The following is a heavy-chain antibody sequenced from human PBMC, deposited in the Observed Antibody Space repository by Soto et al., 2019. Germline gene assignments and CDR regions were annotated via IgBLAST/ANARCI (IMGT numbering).Heavy chain of an antibody. Sequence: SVKVSCKASGGTFSSYAISWVRQAPGQGLEWMGGIIPTFGTANYAQKFQGRVTITADESTSTAYMELSSLRSEDTAVYYCARDLEEAGAYYGMDVWGQGTTVTVSS. CDR3: ARDLEEAGAYYGMDV. J-gene: IGHJ6*02. CDR1: GGTFSSYA. CDR2: IIPTFGTA. D-gene: IGHD1-1*01. V-gene: IGHV1-69*13.